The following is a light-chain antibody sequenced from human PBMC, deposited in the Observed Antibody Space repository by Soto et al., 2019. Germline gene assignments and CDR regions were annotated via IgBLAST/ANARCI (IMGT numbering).Light chain of an antibody. Sequence: EILMMQSPATLSVSPGERVTLSCRASQSVRSNLAWYQQKLGQAPRLLIYGASTRATGIPARFSGSGSGTEFTLTISSLQSEDFASFYCQQYDGWPRTFGQGTKL. CDR2: GAS. CDR3: QQYDGWPRT. J-gene: IGKJ2*01. CDR1: QSVRSN. V-gene: IGKV3-15*01.